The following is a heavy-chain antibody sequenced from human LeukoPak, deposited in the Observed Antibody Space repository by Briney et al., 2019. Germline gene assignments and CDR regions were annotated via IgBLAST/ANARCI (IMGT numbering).Heavy chain of an antibody. J-gene: IGHJ6*03. CDR1: GYTFTSYD. Sequence: ASVKVSCKASGYTFTSYDINWVRQAPGQGLEWMGWINPNSGGTNYAQKFQGRVTMTRDTSISTAYMELSSLRSDDTAVYYCARAHLYYYYYMDVWGKGTTVTVSS. CDR3: ARAHLYYYYYMDV. CDR2: INPNSGGT. V-gene: IGHV1-2*02.